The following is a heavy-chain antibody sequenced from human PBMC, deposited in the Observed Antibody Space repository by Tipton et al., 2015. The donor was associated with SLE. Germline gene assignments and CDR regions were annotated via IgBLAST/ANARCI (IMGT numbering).Heavy chain of an antibody. CDR3: ARGQCGGDCYDY. CDR2: TYYRSQWYN. Sequence: PGLVKPSQTLSLTCAISGDSVFSDSAAWNWIRQSPSRGLEWLGRTYYRSQWYNEYAVSVESRITINPDTSSNQFSLQLNSVTPEYTAVYYCARGQCGGDCYDYWGQGTQVTVSS. J-gene: IGHJ4*02. V-gene: IGHV6-1*01. CDR1: GDSVFSDSAA. D-gene: IGHD2-21*01.